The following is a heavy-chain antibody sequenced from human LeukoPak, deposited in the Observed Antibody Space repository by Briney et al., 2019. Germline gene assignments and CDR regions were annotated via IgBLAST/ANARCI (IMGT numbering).Heavy chain of an antibody. CDR2: IIPIFGTA. J-gene: IGHJ3*01. CDR3: ARGSDGTRSDLAFDV. CDR1: GGTFSSYA. Sequence: GSSVKVSCKASGGTFSSYAISWVRQAPGQGLEWMGWIIPIFGTANYAQKFQGRVTITTDESTSTAYMELSSLRSEDTAVYYCARGSDGTRSDLAFDVWGQGTVVTVSS. V-gene: IGHV1-69*05.